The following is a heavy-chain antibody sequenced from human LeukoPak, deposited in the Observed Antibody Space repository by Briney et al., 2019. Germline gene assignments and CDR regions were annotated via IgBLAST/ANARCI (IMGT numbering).Heavy chain of an antibody. V-gene: IGHV4-59*01. CDR1: GGSMRSYY. CDR3: ATNIAAGGTASYFDY. J-gene: IGHJ4*02. CDR2: NSYSGST. Sequence: KSSETLSLTCTVSGGSMRSYYWSWIRQPPEKALEWIGYNSYSGSTNYNPSLKSRVTISVDTSKNQFSLKLSSVTAAGTAVYYCATNIAAGGTASYFDYWGQGTLVTVSS. D-gene: IGHD6-13*01.